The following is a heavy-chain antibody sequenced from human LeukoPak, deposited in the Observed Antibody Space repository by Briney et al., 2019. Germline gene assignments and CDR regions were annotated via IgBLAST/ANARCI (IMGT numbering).Heavy chain of an antibody. D-gene: IGHD3-10*01. V-gene: IGHV4-39*01. J-gene: IGHJ4*02. Sequence: SETLSLTCTVSGDFISSSNCYCGWIRQPPGRGLERIGSIYFRGGTQNTASPKRRATISVPTTNYQFSLKLSYLTAPDTAAYYCAKRHLGFWECWYYFDCWGQGTLVTVSS. CDR3: AKRHLGFWECWYYFDC. CDR1: GDFISSSNCY. CDR2: IYFRGGT.